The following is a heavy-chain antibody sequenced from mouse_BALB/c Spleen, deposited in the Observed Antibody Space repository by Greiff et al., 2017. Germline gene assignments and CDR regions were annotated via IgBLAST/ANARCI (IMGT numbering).Heavy chain of an antibody. CDR3: ARDSDYEGYAMDY. Sequence: EVKLMESGGDLVKPGGSLKLSCAASGFTFSSYGMSWVRQTPDKRLEWVATISSGGSDTYYPDSVKGRFTISRDNAKTTLYLHMSSLKSEDKAMYYCARDSDYEGYAMDYWGQGTSVTVSS. D-gene: IGHD2-5*01. CDR1: GFTFSSYG. V-gene: IGHV5-6*01. J-gene: IGHJ4*01. CDR2: ISSGGSDT.